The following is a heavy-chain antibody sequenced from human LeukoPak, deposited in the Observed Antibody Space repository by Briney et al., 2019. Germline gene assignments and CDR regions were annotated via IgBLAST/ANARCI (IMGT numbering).Heavy chain of an antibody. V-gene: IGHV3-53*01. D-gene: IGHD3-22*01. Sequence: PGGSLRLSCAASGFTVSSNYMSWVRQAPGKGLEWVSVIYSGGSTYYADSVKGRFTISRDNSKNTLYLQMNSLRAEDTAVYYCASSEVYYYDSSGYSEYFQRWGQGTLVTVSS. CDR2: IYSGGST. CDR1: GFTVSSNY. J-gene: IGHJ1*01. CDR3: ASSEVYYYDSSGYSEYFQR.